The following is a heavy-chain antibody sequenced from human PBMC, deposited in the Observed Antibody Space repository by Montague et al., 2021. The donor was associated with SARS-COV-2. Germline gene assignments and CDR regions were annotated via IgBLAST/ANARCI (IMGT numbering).Heavy chain of an antibody. J-gene: IGHJ4*02. CDR1: GDSVSSNTAA. V-gene: IGHV6-1*01. CDR2: TYYRSKWYN. Sequence: CAISGDSVSSNTAAWNWIRQSPSRGLEWLGRTYYRSKWYNDYGVSVKSRISINADTSKNQFSLPLNSVTPEDTAVYYCARGISATNKWGQGTLVTVSS. CDR3: ARGISATNK. D-gene: IGHD6-13*01.